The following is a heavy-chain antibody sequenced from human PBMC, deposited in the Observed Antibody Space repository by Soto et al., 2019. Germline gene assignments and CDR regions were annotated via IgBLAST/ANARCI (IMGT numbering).Heavy chain of an antibody. CDR2: ISYDGSNK. CDR3: AKTHYDFLSGYMELDY. J-gene: IGHJ4*02. V-gene: IGHV3-30*18. Sequence: QVQLVESGGGVVQPGRSLRLSCAASGFTFSSYGMHWVRQAPGKGLEWVAVISYDGSNKYYADSVKGRFTISRDNSKNTLYLQMNSLRAEDTAVYYCAKTHYDFLSGYMELDYWGQGTLVTVSS. D-gene: IGHD3-3*01. CDR1: GFTFSSYG.